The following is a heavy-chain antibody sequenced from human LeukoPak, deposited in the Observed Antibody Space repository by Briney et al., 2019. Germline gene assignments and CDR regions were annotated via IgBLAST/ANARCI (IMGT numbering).Heavy chain of an antibody. CDR3: ARASTTGTTLGWFDP. Sequence: ASVKVSCKTSGYTFTGYYIHWVRQAPGQGLEWMGRMHPNSGDTNYAQKFQGRVTMTRDTSISTAYMELSRLRSDDTAVYYCARASTTGTTLGWFDPWGQGTLVTVSS. CDR2: MHPNSGDT. J-gene: IGHJ5*02. V-gene: IGHV1-2*06. D-gene: IGHD1-1*01. CDR1: GYTFTGYY.